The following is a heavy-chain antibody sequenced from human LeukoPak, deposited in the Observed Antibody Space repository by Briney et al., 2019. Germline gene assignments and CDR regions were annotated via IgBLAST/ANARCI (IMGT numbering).Heavy chain of an antibody. J-gene: IGHJ4*02. CDR1: GVTFSDYT. CDR2: IIPIFGTI. V-gene: IGHV1-69*01. D-gene: IGHD6-13*01. Sequence: SVKVSCKASGVTFSDYTISWVRQASGQGLEWMGGIIPIFGTIYYAQKLQGRVTITADESTTTAYMELSSLRSEDTAVYYCARCHPKQQLAYFDYWGQGSLVTVSS. CDR3: ARCHPKQQLAYFDY.